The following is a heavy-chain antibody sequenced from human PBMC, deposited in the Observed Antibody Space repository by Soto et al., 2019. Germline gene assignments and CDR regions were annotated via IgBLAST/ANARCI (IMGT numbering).Heavy chain of an antibody. CDR3: ARDGAYYDILTGYYVGYYYYYMDV. CDR1: GYTFTSYG. Sequence: ASVKVSCKASGYTFTSYGISWVRQAPGQGLEWMGWISAYNGNTNYAQKLQGRVTMTTDTSTSTAYMELRSLRSDDTAVYYCARDGAYYDILTGYYVGYYYYYMDVWGKGTTVTVSS. J-gene: IGHJ6*03. CDR2: ISAYNGNT. D-gene: IGHD3-9*01. V-gene: IGHV1-18*01.